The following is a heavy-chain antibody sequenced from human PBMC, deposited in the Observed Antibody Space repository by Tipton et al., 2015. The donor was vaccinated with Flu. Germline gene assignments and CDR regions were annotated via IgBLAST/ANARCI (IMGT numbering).Heavy chain of an antibody. Sequence: SLRLSCAASGFTLSSYWMTWVRQAPGKGLEWVANINQDGSVKYYVDSVKGRFTISRDNAKNTLYLQMNSLRDEDTGVYYCARGRNWASDYWGQGTLVTVSS. D-gene: IGHD7-27*01. CDR3: ARGRNWASDY. CDR1: GFTLSSYW. CDR2: INQDGSVK. J-gene: IGHJ4*02. V-gene: IGHV3-7*01.